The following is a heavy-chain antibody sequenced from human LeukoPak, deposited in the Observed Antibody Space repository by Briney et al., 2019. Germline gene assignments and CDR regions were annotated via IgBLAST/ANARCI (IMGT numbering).Heavy chain of an antibody. Sequence: SETLSLTCTASGGSISSYYWSWIRQPPGKGLEWIGYIYYSGSTNYNPSLKSRVTISVDTSKNQFSLKLSSVTAADTAVYYCARGGIAVGFDYWGQGTLVTVSS. D-gene: IGHD6-19*01. J-gene: IGHJ4*02. CDR1: GGSISSYY. V-gene: IGHV4-59*01. CDR2: IYYSGST. CDR3: ARGGIAVGFDY.